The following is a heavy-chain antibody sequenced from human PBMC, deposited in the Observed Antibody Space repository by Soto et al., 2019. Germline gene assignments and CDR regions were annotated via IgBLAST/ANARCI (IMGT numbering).Heavy chain of an antibody. CDR2: INSDGSST. Sequence: EVQLVESGGGLVQPGGSLRLSCADSGFTFSSYWMHWVRQAPGKGLVWVSCINSDGSSTNYADSVKGRFTISRDNAKNTLYLQMNSLRVEDSAVYYCARKYNYESRGYYYWGQGTLVTVSS. CDR1: GFTFSSYW. D-gene: IGHD3-22*01. J-gene: IGHJ4*02. CDR3: ARKYNYESRGYYY. V-gene: IGHV3-74*01.